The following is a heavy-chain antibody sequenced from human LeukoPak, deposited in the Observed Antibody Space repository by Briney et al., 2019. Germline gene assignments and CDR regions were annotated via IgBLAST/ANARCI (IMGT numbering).Heavy chain of an antibody. V-gene: IGHV3-64*01. D-gene: IGHD2-2*02. CDR1: GFTFNNYA. J-gene: IGHJ4*02. CDR3: ARADCSSSSCYTVSY. CDR2: IDNIGDST. Sequence: GGSLRLSCAASGFTFNNYAMQWVRQAPGKGLEFLSVIDNIGDSTFYANSVRGRFSMSRDNSKNTVYLQMDSLRAEDMAVYYCARADCSSSSCYTVSYWGRGTLVTVSS.